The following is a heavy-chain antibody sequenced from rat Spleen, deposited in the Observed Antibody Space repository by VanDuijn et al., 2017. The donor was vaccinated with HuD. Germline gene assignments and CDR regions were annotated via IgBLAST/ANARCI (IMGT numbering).Heavy chain of an antibody. CDR1: GFIFSDYG. J-gene: IGHJ4*01. CDR2: ISPSGGSP. CDR3: ARLEYYGLPSVMDA. V-gene: IGHV5S23*01. D-gene: IGHD1-6*01. Sequence: EVQLVESGGGLIQPGRSLKLSCAASGFIFSDYGMAWVRQAPTKGLEWVASISPSGGSPYYRDSVKGRFTVSRDNAKSTLYLQMDSLRSEDTATYYCARLEYYGLPSVMDAWGQGASVTVSS.